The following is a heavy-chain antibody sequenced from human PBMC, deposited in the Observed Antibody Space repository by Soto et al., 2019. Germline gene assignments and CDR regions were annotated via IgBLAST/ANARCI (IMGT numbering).Heavy chain of an antibody. V-gene: IGHV3-30*18. CDR2: ISYDGSNK. J-gene: IGHJ3*02. CDR3: AKEEDIVVVVAAYDAFDI. Sequence: QVQLVESGGGVVQPGRSLRLSCAASGFTFSSYGMHWVRQAPGKGLEWVAVISYDGSNKYYADSVKGRFTISRDNSKNTLYLQMNSLRAEDTAVYYCAKEEDIVVVVAAYDAFDIWGQGTMVTVSS. D-gene: IGHD2-15*01. CDR1: GFTFSSYG.